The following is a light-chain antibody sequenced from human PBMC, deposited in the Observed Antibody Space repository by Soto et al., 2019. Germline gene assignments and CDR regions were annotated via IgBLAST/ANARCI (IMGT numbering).Light chain of an antibody. V-gene: IGKV3-20*01. CDR2: GAS. CDR3: QQYGSSPFT. J-gene: IGKJ4*01. Sequence: EIVLTQSPGTLSLSPGERGTLSCRASQSVSSSYLAWYQQKPGQSPRLLIYGASSRATGIPDRFSGSGSETDFTLTISRLEPEDFAVYYCQQYGSSPFTFGGGTKVDIK. CDR1: QSVSSSY.